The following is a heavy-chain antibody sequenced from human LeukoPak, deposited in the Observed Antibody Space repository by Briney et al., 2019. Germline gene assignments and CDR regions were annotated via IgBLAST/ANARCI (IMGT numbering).Heavy chain of an antibody. Sequence: SETLSLTCTVSGGSISSSSYYWGWIRQPPGKGLEWIGSIYYSGSTYYNPSLKSRVTISVDTSKNQFSLKLSSVTAADTAVYYCARHKLYVRGVDYWGQGTLVTVSS. CDR2: IYYSGST. D-gene: IGHD3-16*01. J-gene: IGHJ4*02. CDR1: GGSISSSSYY. CDR3: ARHKLYVRGVDY. V-gene: IGHV4-39*01.